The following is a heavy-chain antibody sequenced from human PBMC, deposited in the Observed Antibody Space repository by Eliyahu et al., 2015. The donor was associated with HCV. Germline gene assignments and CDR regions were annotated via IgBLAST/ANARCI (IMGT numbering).Heavy chain of an antibody. J-gene: IGHJ5*02. CDR3: ARLTLGYCSGGSCYVAPRHRNWFDP. CDR2: IYYSGST. V-gene: IGHV4-59*08. Sequence: QVQLQESGPGLVKPSETLSLTCTVSGGSISSYYWSWIRQPPGKGLEWIGYIYYSGSTNYNPPLKSRVTISVDTSKNQFSLKLSSVTAADTAVYYCARLTLGYCSGGSCYVAPRHRNWFDPWGQGTLVTVSS. CDR1: GGSISSYY. D-gene: IGHD2-15*01.